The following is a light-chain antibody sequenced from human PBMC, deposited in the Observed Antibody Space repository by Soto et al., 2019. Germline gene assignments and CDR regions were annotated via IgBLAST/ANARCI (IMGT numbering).Light chain of an antibody. Sequence: EIVLTQSPGTLSLSPGERATLSCRASQSVTSSSLAWYQQKAGQAPRLLIYGAADRTTGIPDRFSGSGSGTDFTLTISRLEPEDFAVYYCQHYGGTSWTFGQGTTVDIK. CDR3: QHYGGTSWT. CDR2: GAA. J-gene: IGKJ1*01. CDR1: QSVTSSS. V-gene: IGKV3-20*01.